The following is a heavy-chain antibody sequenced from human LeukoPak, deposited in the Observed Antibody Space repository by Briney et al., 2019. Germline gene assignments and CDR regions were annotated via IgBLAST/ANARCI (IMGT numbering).Heavy chain of an antibody. CDR3: ARDLKRLAAVQPPEFDY. Sequence: TGRSLRLSCSASGFIFDDYGMSWVRQAPGKGLEWVSGINWKGGSTGYGDSVEGRFTISRDNAKNSLYLQMNGLRGEDTALYYCARDLKRLAAVQPPEFDYRGQGTLVTVSS. D-gene: IGHD6-13*01. CDR2: INWKGGST. J-gene: IGHJ4*02. CDR1: GFIFDDYG. V-gene: IGHV3-20*04.